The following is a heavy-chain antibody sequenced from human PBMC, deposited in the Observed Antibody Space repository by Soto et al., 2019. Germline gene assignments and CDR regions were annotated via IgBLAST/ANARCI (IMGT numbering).Heavy chain of an antibody. J-gene: IGHJ3*02. CDR2: IIPVLGIA. CDR1: GGTLSSHT. CDR3: ARDGVGASAGGAFEI. V-gene: IGHV1-69*04. D-gene: IGHD1-26*01. Sequence: SVKVSCKASGGTLSSHTISWVRQAPGQGLDWLGRIIPVLGIANYAQKFQDRVTITADKSTGTAYMELSSLRSDDTAVYYCARDGVGASAGGAFEIWG.